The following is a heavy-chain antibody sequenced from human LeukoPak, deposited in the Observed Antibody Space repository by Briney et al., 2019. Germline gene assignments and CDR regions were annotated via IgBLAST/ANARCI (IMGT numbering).Heavy chain of an antibody. CDR3: ARRPYYYDSSGYYDY. CDR2: IYYSGST. CDR1: GGSISSCY. Sequence: PSETLSLTCTVSGGSISSCYWSWIRQPPGKGLEWIGYIYYSGSTNYNPSLRSRVTISVDTSKNQFSLKLSSVTAADTAVYYCARRPYYYDSSGYYDYWGQGTLVTVSS. J-gene: IGHJ4*02. V-gene: IGHV4-59*01. D-gene: IGHD3-22*01.